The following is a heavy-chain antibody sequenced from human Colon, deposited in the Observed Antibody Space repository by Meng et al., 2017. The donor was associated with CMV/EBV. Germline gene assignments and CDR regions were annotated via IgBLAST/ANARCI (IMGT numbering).Heavy chain of an antibody. J-gene: IGHJ6*02. CDR2: IKQDGSQK. V-gene: IGHV3-7*01. CDR1: GFTFSGYW. Sequence: GESLKISCAASGFTFSGYWMNWVRQAPGKGLEWVASIKQDGSQKYSVDLVKGRFTISRDNAKNSLYLQMNSLRADDTAVYYCPRDRRTYYDILTGHYTADYYGMDVWGQGTSVTVSS. D-gene: IGHD3-9*01. CDR3: PRDRRTYYDILTGHYTADYYGMDV.